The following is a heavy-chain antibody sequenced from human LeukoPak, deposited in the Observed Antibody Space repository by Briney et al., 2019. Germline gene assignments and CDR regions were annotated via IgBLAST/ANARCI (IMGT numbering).Heavy chain of an antibody. CDR2: IKPNSGGT. Sequence: GASVKVSCKASGYTFTGYYMHWVRQAPGQGLEWMGWIKPNSGGTNYAQKFQGRVTMTRDTSISTAYMELSRLTSDDTAVYYCARMDGDSGSYLWFDPWGQGTLVTVSS. D-gene: IGHD1-26*01. CDR1: GYTFTGYY. V-gene: IGHV1-2*02. CDR3: ARMDGDSGSYLWFDP. J-gene: IGHJ5*02.